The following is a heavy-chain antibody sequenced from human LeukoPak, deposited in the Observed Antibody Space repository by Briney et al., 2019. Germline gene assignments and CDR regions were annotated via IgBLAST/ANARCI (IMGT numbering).Heavy chain of an antibody. CDR2: IYYSGST. D-gene: IGHD4-11*01. CDR3: ARHLTYITVTTAWFDP. V-gene: IGHV4-59*08. J-gene: IGHJ5*02. CDR1: GGSISSYY. Sequence: TSETLSLTCTVSGGSISSYYWSWIRQPPGKGLEWIGYIYYSGSTNYNPSLKSRVTISVDTSKNQFSLKLSSVTAADTAVYYCARHLTYITVTTAWFDPXXXGTLVTVSP.